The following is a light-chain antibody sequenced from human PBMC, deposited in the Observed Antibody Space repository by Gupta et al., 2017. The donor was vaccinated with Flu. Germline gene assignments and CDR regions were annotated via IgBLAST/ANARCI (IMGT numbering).Light chain of an antibody. Sequence: DIQLTQSPSFLSASVGDRVTITCRASQDINSFLAWYQQRPGKAPKLLIYGASTLQGGVPSRFSGSGSGTEFTLTIISRQPEDFATYYCQQLNRYYPRLTFGGGTQVEIK. CDR1: QDINSF. CDR2: GAS. V-gene: IGKV1-9*01. J-gene: IGKJ4*01. CDR3: QQLNRYYPRLT.